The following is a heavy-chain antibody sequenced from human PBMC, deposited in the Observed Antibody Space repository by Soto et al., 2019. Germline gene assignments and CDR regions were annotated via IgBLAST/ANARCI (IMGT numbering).Heavy chain of an antibody. D-gene: IGHD2-2*01. Sequence: QVQLQESGPGLVKPSETLSLTCTVSGGSISYYYWSWIRQPPGKGLEWIGYIYYSGSTNYNPSLKSRVTISVDTSKNQFSLKLSSVTAADTAVYYCAGHRSSSTYYYFDYWGQGTLVTVSS. J-gene: IGHJ4*02. CDR2: IYYSGST. CDR3: AGHRSSSTYYYFDY. CDR1: GGSISYYY. V-gene: IGHV4-59*08.